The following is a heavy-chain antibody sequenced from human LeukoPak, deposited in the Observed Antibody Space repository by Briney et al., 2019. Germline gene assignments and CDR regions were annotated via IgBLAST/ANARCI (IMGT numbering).Heavy chain of an antibody. CDR3: ARETTPNYDFWSDYYTAGDFQH. J-gene: IGHJ1*01. Sequence: PSETLSLTCTVSGGSISSSSYYWGWIRQPPGKGLEWIGSIYYSGSTYYNPSLKSRVTISVDTSKNQSSLKLSSVTAADTAVYYCARETTPNYDFWSDYYTAGDFQHWGQGTLVTVSS. CDR1: GGSISSSSYY. D-gene: IGHD3-3*01. V-gene: IGHV4-39*07. CDR2: IYYSGST.